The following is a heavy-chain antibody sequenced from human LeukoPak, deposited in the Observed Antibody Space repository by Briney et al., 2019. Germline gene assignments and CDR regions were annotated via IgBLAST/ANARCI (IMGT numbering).Heavy chain of an antibody. V-gene: IGHV3-23*01. CDR1: GFTFSSYG. J-gene: IGHJ4*02. CDR3: AKDGETYYYGSGSYYGHFDY. D-gene: IGHD3-10*01. CDR2: ISGSGGST. Sequence: GGSLRLSCAASGFTFSSYGMSWVRQAPGKGLEWVSAISGSGGSTYYADSVKGRFTISRDNSKNTLYLQMNSLRAEDTAVYYCAKDGETYYYGSGSYYGHFDYWGQGTLVTVSS.